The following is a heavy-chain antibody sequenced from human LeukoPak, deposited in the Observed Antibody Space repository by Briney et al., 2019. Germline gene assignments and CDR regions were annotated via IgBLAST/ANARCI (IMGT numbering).Heavy chain of an antibody. D-gene: IGHD2-15*01. CDR3: ARGYCSGGSCERMPLDY. V-gene: IGHV1-69*05. J-gene: IGHJ4*02. Sequence: GASVKVSCKASGGTFSSYAISWVRQAPGQGLEWMGGNIPIFGTANYAQKFQGRVTITTDESTSTAYMELSSLRSEDTAVYYCARGYCSGGSCERMPLDYWGQGTLVTVSS. CDR2: NIPIFGTA. CDR1: GGTFSSYA.